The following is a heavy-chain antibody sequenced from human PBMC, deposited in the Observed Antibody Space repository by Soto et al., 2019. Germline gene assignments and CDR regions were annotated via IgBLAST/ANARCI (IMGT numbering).Heavy chain of an antibody. CDR3: AREGGDIVVVPAARDWYFDL. CDR2: IYYSGST. CDR1: GGSISSYY. D-gene: IGHD2-2*01. Sequence: QVLLQESGPGLVKPSETLSLTCTVSGGSISSYYWSWIRQPPGKGLEWIGYIYYSGSTNYNPSLKSRVTISVDTAKNQCSLKLSSVTAADTAVYYCAREGGDIVVVPAARDWYFDLWGRGTLVTVSS. V-gene: IGHV4-59*01. J-gene: IGHJ2*01.